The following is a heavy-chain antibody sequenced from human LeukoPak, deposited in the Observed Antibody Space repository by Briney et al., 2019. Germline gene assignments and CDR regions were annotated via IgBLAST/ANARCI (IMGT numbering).Heavy chain of an antibody. V-gene: IGHV1-69*05. CDR2: IIPIFGTA. Sequence: ASVKVSCKASGGTFNSYVISWVRQAPGQGLEWMGGIIPIFGTANYAQKFQGRVTITTDESTSTAYMELSSLRSEDTAMYYCARDRSGPFDYWGQGTLVTVSS. D-gene: IGHD6-19*01. CDR1: GGTFNSYV. J-gene: IGHJ4*02. CDR3: ARDRSGPFDY.